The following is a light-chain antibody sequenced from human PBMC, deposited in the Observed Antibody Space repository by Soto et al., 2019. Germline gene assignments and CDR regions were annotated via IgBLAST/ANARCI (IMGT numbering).Light chain of an antibody. V-gene: IGKV3-11*01. J-gene: IGKJ5*01. Sequence: EIVLTQSPATLSLSPGERATLSCRAIQSVSSNLAWYQQKPGQAPRLLIYDASNRATGIPARFSGSGSGTDFTLTISSLEPEDFAVYYCQQRSNWPPSITFGQGTRLEI. CDR2: DAS. CDR1: QSVSSN. CDR3: QQRSNWPPSIT.